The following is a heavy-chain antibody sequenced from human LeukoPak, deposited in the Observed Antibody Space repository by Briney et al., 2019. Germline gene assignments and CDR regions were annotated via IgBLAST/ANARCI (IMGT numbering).Heavy chain of an antibody. CDR3: AREVAVAKRGDYFDY. V-gene: IGHV4-39*07. J-gene: IGHJ4*02. D-gene: IGHD2-15*01. Sequence: SETLSLTCTVSGGSISSSSYYWSWIRQPPGKGLEWIGEINHSGSTNYNPSLKSRVTISVDTSKNQISLKVSSLTAADTAVYHCAREVAVAKRGDYFDYWGQGTLVTVSS. CDR2: INHSGST. CDR1: GGSISSSSYY.